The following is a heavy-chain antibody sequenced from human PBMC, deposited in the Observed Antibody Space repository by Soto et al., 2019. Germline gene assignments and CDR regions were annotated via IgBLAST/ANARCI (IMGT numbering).Heavy chain of an antibody. Sequence: QVQLVQSGAEVKKPGSSVKVSCKASGGTFSSYTISWVRQAPGQGLEWMGRIIPILGIANYAQKFQGRVTITADNSTSTAYIELSILRSAYTAVYYCVRAVCSRTSCYGSSAFDIWGQGTMVTVSS. J-gene: IGHJ3*02. CDR3: VRAVCSRTSCYGSSAFDI. D-gene: IGHD2-2*01. CDR2: IIPILGIA. CDR1: GGTFSSYT. V-gene: IGHV1-69*02.